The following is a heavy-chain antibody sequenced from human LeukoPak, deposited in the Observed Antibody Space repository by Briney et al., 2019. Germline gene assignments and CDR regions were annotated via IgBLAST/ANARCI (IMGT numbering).Heavy chain of an antibody. CDR2: INSDGRST. D-gene: IGHD3/OR15-3a*01. CDR1: GFSLNSFW. V-gene: IGHV3-74*01. J-gene: IGHJ3*02. Sequence: GGSLRLSCSASGFSLNSFWMHWVRRAPGKGLVWVSRINSDGRSTSYADSVRGRFTISRDNAKNTLYLQMTSLRAEDTAVYYCAREGLGDGFDMWGQGTMVTVSS. CDR3: AREGLGDGFDM.